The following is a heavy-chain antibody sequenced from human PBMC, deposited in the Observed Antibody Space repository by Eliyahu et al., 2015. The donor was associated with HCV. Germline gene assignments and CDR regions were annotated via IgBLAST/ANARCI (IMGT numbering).Heavy chain of an antibody. V-gene: IGHV3-9*01. J-gene: IGHJ3*02. Sequence: EVQLVESGGGLVQPGRSLRLSCAASGFTFDDYAXHWVRQAPGKGLGWVSGISWNSGSIGYADSVKGRFTISRDNAKNSLYLQMNSLRAEDTALYYCAKDLAYYDFWSGYSDAFDIWAKGQWSPSLQ. CDR2: ISWNSGSI. CDR3: AKDLAYYDFWSGYSDAFDI. D-gene: IGHD3-3*01. CDR1: GFTFDDYA.